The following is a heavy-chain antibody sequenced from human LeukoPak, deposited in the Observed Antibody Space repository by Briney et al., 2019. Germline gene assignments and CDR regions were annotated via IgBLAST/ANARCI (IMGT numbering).Heavy chain of an antibody. CDR1: GGSISNYY. V-gene: IGHV4-59*08. CDR2: IYDSGST. D-gene: IGHD6-19*01. J-gene: IGHJ3*02. CDR3: ARRLFNSGWRDAFDI. Sequence: SETLSLTCTVSGGSISNYYWSWVRQPPGRGLEWIGLIYDSGSTIYKASLKSRLTISVDTSKNQVSLRLTSVTAADTAVYYCARRLFNSGWRDAFDIWGQGTRVTVSS.